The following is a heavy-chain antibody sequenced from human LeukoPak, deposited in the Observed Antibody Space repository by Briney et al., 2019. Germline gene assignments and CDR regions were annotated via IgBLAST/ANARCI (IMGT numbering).Heavy chain of an antibody. J-gene: IGHJ6*02. CDR3: ARGRYDFWSGYHTGYYGMDV. CDR2: MNPNSGNT. D-gene: IGHD3-3*01. Sequence: ASVKVSCKASGYTFTSYDINWVRQATGQGLEWMGWMNPNSGNTGYAQKFQGRVTMTRNTSISTAYMELSSLRSEDTAVYYCARGRYDFWSGYHTGYYGMDVWGQGTTVTISS. CDR1: GYTFTSYD. V-gene: IGHV1-8*01.